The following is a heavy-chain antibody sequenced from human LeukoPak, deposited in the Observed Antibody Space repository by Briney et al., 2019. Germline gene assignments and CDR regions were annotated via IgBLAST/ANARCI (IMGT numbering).Heavy chain of an antibody. CDR3: AILGRGSNFDY. J-gene: IGHJ4*02. D-gene: IGHD3-10*01. V-gene: IGHV3-74*01. CDR1: GFTFCSYW. CDR2: INSDGSST. Sequence: PGGSLRLSCAASGFTFCSYWMHWVRQAPGKGLVWVSRINSDGSSTSYADSVKGRFTISRDNAKNTLYLQMNSLRAEDTAVYYCAILGRGSNFDYWGQGTLVTVSS.